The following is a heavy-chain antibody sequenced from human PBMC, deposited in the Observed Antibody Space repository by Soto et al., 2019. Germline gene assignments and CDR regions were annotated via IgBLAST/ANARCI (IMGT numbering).Heavy chain of an antibody. J-gene: IGHJ4*02. D-gene: IGHD2-15*01. CDR2: IWYDGSNK. V-gene: IGHV3-33*01. Sequence: GGSLRLSCAASGFTFSSHGMPWVRQAPGKGLEWVAVIWYDGSNKYYGDSVEGRFTISRDNSKNTLCLQMNSLRAEDTAVYYCVRWWNNKKLDYWGQGTQVTVSS. CDR3: VRWWNNKKLDY. CDR1: GFTFSSHG.